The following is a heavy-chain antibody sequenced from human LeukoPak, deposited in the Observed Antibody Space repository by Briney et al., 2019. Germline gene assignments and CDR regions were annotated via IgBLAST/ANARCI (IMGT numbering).Heavy chain of an antibody. CDR2: IYSGGST. J-gene: IGHJ6*03. D-gene: IGHD6-6*01. V-gene: IGHV3-53*01. CDR1: GFTVSSYY. Sequence: PGGPLRLSCVASGFTVSSYYVSWVRQAPGKGLEWVSVIYSGGSTYYADSVKGRFTISRDNAKNSLYLQMNSLRAEDTAVYYCARDLYSNSSRYYYYYMDVWGKGTTVTVSS. CDR3: ARDLYSNSSRYYYYYMDV.